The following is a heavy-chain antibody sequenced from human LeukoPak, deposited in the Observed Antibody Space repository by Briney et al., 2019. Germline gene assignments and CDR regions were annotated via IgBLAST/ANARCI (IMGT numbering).Heavy chain of an antibody. D-gene: IGHD3-10*01. CDR2: IYYSGST. CDR3: ARSAWFPSYYGSGSYPN. Sequence: PSETLSLTCTVSGDSISSTNYYWGWIRQPPGKGLEWIGGIYYSGSTYYNPSLKSRVTISVDTSKNQFSLKLSSVTAADTAVYYCARSAWFPSYYGSGSYPNWGQGTLVTVSS. V-gene: IGHV4-39*07. CDR1: GDSISSTNYY. J-gene: IGHJ4*02.